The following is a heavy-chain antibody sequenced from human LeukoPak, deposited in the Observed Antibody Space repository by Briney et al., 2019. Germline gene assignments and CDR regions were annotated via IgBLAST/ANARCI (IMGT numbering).Heavy chain of an antibody. J-gene: IGHJ6*03. D-gene: IGHD3-9*01. CDR3: ARGLRYSGPYYYYYYYMDV. CDR1: GFTVSSNS. Sequence: GGSLRLSCTVSGFTVSSNSMSWVRQAPGKGLEWVSFIYSDNTHYSDSVKGRFTISRDNSKNTLYLQMNSLRAEDTAVYYCARGLRYSGPYYYYYYYMDVWGKGTTVTISS. V-gene: IGHV3-53*01. CDR2: IYSDNT.